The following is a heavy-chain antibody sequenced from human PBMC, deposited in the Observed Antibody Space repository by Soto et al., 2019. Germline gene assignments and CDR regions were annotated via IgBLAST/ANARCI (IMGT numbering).Heavy chain of an antibody. Sequence: SETLALTCNVSGASLDRSNYYWDWIRQPPGKGLEWIGEIYHSGSTNYNPSLKSRVSISVDTSKNQFSLKVSSVTAADTAVYYCARGREQGAFDIWGQGTMVTVSS. J-gene: IGHJ3*02. CDR2: IYHSGST. V-gene: IGHV4-39*07. CDR1: GASLDRSNYY. CDR3: ARGREQGAFDI. D-gene: IGHD1-26*01.